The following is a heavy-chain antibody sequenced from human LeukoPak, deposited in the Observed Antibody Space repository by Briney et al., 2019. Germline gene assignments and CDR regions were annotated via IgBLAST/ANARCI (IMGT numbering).Heavy chain of an antibody. CDR3: ARHPWRDMVRGRTRHYYYMDV. D-gene: IGHD3-10*01. CDR2: IYYSGST. CDR1: GGSISSSSYY. Sequence: SETLSLTCTVSGGSISSSSYYWGWIRQPPGKGLEWIGSIYYSGSTYYNPSLKSRVTISVDTSKNQFSLKLSSVTAADTAVYYCARHPWRDMVRGRTRHYYYMDVWGKGTTVTISS. V-gene: IGHV4-39*01. J-gene: IGHJ6*03.